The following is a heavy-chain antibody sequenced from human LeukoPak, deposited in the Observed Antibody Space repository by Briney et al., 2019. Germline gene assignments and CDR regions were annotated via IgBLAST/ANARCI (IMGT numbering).Heavy chain of an antibody. CDR1: GFTFSNYW. D-gene: IGHD3-10*01. CDR3: AKAYYGSGSRLPFDY. CDR2: ISGSGGST. Sequence: HPGGSLRLSCVASGFTFSNYWMHWVRQPPGKGLEWVSAISGSGGSTYYADSVKGRFTISRDNSKNTLYLQMNSLRAEDTAVYYCAKAYYGSGSRLPFDYWGQGTLVTVSS. V-gene: IGHV3-23*01. J-gene: IGHJ4*02.